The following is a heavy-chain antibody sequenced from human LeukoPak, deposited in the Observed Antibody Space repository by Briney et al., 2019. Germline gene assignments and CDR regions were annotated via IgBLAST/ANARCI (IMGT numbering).Heavy chain of an antibody. J-gene: IGHJ4*02. Sequence: TGGSLRLSCAASGFTFDDYAMHWVRQAPGKGLEWVSGISWNSGSIGYADSVKGRFTISRDNAKNSLYLQMNSLRAEDTALYYCARGTVTHFDYWGQGTLVTVSS. CDR3: ARGTVTHFDY. CDR1: GFTFDDYA. CDR2: ISWNSGSI. D-gene: IGHD4-17*01. V-gene: IGHV3-9*01.